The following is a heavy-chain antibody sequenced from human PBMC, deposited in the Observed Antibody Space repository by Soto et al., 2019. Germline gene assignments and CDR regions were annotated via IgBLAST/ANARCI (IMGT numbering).Heavy chain of an antibody. CDR2: IYYSGST. Sequence: SETLSLTCTVSGGSISSGGYYWSWIRQHTGKGLEWIGYIYYSGSTYYNPSLKSRVTISVDTSKNQFSLKLSSVTAADTAVYYCARDRRYSSGWYLPYGMDVWGQGTTVTVSS. CDR3: ARDRRYSSGWYLPYGMDV. D-gene: IGHD6-19*01. V-gene: IGHV4-31*03. J-gene: IGHJ6*02. CDR1: GGSISSGGYY.